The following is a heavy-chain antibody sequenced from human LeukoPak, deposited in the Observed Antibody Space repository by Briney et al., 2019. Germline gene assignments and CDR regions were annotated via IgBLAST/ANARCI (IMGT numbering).Heavy chain of an antibody. CDR3: AREGVWFGELLASNWFDP. D-gene: IGHD3-10*01. J-gene: IGHJ5*02. Sequence: ASVKVSCKASGYTFTGYYMHWVRQAPGQGLEWMGWINPNSGGTNYAQKFQGRVTMTRDTSISTAYMELSRLRSDDTAVYYCAREGVWFGELLASNWFDPWGQGTLVTVSS. CDR1: GYTFTGYY. CDR2: INPNSGGT. V-gene: IGHV1-2*02.